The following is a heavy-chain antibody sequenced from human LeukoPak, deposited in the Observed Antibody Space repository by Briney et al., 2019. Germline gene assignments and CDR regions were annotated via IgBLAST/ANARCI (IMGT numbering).Heavy chain of an antibody. D-gene: IGHD6-13*01. J-gene: IGHJ4*02. CDR2: INPHSGGR. V-gene: IGHV1-2*02. CDR1: GYTFTGYY. Sequence: ASVKVSCKASGYTFTGYYMHWVRQAPGQGLEWMGWINPHSGGRNLAQKFQGRVTMTRDTSITTAYLELSGLTSDDTAMYYCAKVRDRLSSFYPAAWGQGTLVSVSS. CDR3: AKVRDRLSSFYPAA.